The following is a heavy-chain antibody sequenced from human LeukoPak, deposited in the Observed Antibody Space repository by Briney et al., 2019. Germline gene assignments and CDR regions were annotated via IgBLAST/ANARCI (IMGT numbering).Heavy chain of an antibody. CDR2: IYYSGST. D-gene: IGHD2-8*01. Sequence: PSETLSLTCTVSGGSISSSNYYWGWIRQPPGKGLEWIGSIYYSGSTYYNPSLKSRVTISVDTSKNLFSLELSSVAAAETAVYYCARRRGRLYPLDPWGQGTLVTVSS. V-gene: IGHV4-39*07. J-gene: IGHJ5*02. CDR1: GGSISSSNYY. CDR3: ARRRGRLYPLDP.